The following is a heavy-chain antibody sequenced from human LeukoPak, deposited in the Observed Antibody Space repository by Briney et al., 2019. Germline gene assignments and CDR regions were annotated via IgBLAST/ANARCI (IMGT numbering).Heavy chain of an antibody. CDR3: ARDIGLAH. Sequence: SETLSLTRTVSGASIRTYFWSWFRQPAGKGLEWIGRVHSNGDTYYNPSLESRVTVSMDTSKNQFALNLTSLTAADTAVYYCARDIGLAHWGQGTLVTVSS. J-gene: IGHJ4*02. V-gene: IGHV4-4*07. CDR1: GASIRTYF. D-gene: IGHD3-16*02. CDR2: VHSNGDT.